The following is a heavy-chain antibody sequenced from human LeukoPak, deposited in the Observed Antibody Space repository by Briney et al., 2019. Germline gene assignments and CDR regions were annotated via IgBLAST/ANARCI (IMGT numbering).Heavy chain of an antibody. D-gene: IGHD3-9*01. CDR2: ISGSGGTT. CDR1: GFSFTTFA. CDR3: AKERDETGYFNAPFDQ. V-gene: IGHV3-23*01. Sequence: GASLRLSCAASGFSFTTFAMNWVRQAPGKGLERVSGISGSGGTTFYADSVEGRFTISRDNSNNTLFLQMDRLKGEDTAVYFCAKERDETGYFNAPFDQWGQGTLVTVSS. J-gene: IGHJ4*02.